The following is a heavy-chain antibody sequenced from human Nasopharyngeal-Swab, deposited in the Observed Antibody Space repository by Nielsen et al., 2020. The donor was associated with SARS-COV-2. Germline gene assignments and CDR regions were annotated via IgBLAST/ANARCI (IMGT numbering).Heavy chain of an antibody. CDR2: ISYDGSNK. J-gene: IGHJ4*02. V-gene: IGHV3-30*19. Sequence: GGSLKISCAASGFTFSSYGMHWVRQAPGKGLEWVAVISYDGSNKYYADSVKGRFTISRDNSKNTLYLQMNSLRAEDTAVYYCASARPVFDYWGQGTLVTVSS. CDR1: GFTFSSYG. CDR3: ASARPVFDY. D-gene: IGHD6-6*01.